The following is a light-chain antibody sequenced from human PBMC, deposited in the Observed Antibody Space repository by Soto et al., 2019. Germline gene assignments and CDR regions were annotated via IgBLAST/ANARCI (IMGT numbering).Light chain of an antibody. V-gene: IGKV1-5*03. J-gene: IGKJ1*01. CDR3: QQYYSYPWT. Sequence: DIQMTQSPSTLSASIGDRVTLTCRASQNIRQWLAWYQQKPGKTPKLLIYETSTLEGGVPSRVSGSGFGTEFTLTFTSLQPDDFATYYCQQYYSYPWTFGQGTKVEF. CDR1: QNIRQW. CDR2: ETS.